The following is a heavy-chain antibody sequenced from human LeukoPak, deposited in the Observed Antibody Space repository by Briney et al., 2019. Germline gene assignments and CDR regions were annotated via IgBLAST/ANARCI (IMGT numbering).Heavy chain of an antibody. Sequence: SETLSLTCAVYGGSFSGYYWSWIRQPPGKGLEWIGEINHSGSTNYNPSLKSRVTISVDTSKNQFSLKLSSVTAADTAVYYCARGYMVRGVISFGMDVWGQGTTVTVSS. CDR3: ARGYMVRGVISFGMDV. CDR2: INHSGST. J-gene: IGHJ6*02. V-gene: IGHV4-34*01. CDR1: GGSFSGYY. D-gene: IGHD3-10*01.